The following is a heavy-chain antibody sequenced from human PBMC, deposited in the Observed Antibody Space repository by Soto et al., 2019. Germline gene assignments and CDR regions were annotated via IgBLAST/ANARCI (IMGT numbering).Heavy chain of an antibody. CDR1: GFTFSSYS. V-gene: IGHV3-21*01. Sequence: EVQLVESGGGLVKPGGSLRLSCAASGFTFSSYSMNWVRQAPGKGLEWVSSISSSSSYIYYADSVKGRFTISRDNAKNSLYLQMNSLRAEDTAVYYCARRGDSCSYPLDYWGQGTLVTVSS. CDR3: ARRGDSCSYPLDY. J-gene: IGHJ4*02. CDR2: ISSSSSYI. D-gene: IGHD1-26*01.